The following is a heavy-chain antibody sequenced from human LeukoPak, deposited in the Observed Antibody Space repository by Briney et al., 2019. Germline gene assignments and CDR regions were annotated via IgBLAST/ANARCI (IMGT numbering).Heavy chain of an antibody. D-gene: IGHD4-17*01. Sequence: SQTLSLTCTVSGGSISSGSYYWSWIRQPPGKGREWIGYIYYSGSTNYNPSLKSRVTISVDTSKNQFSLKLSSVTAADTAVYCCARAFADTVTTSFDYWGQGTLVTVSS. CDR2: IYYSGST. CDR3: ARAFADTVTTSFDY. CDR1: GGSISSGSYY. V-gene: IGHV4-61*01. J-gene: IGHJ4*02.